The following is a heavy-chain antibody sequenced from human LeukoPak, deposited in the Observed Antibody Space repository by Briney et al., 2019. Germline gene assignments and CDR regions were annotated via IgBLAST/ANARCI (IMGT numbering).Heavy chain of an antibody. CDR1: GGSISSYY. CDR2: IYYSGST. CDR3: ARVGCSGGSCYYYYYGMDV. Sequence: SETLSRTCTVSGGSISSYYWSWIRQPPGKGLEWIGYIYYSGSTNYNPSLKSRVTISVDTSKNQFSLKLSSVTAADTAVYYCARVGCSGGSCYYYYYGMDVWGQGTTVTVS. J-gene: IGHJ6*02. V-gene: IGHV4-59*01. D-gene: IGHD2-15*01.